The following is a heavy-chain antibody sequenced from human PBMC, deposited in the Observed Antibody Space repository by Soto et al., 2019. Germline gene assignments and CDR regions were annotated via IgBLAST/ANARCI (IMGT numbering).Heavy chain of an antibody. CDR2: IYYSGST. CDR1: GASINSGDYY. CDR3: ARVPGYSSSWYKDAFDI. D-gene: IGHD6-13*01. V-gene: IGHV4-30-4*01. J-gene: IGHJ3*02. Sequence: SETLSLTCTVSGASINSGDYYWSWIRQPPGKGLEWIGHIYYSGSTYYNPSLKSRVTISVDTSKNQFSLKLSSVTAADTAVYYCARVPGYSSSWYKDAFDIWGQGTMVTVSS.